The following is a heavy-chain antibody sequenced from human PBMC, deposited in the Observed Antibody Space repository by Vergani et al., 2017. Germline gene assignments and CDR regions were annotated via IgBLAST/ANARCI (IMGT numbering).Heavy chain of an antibody. D-gene: IGHD3-22*01. CDR3: ARLYGRDSSGSKYFDY. CDR1: GYSFTNYW. CDR2: IHPADSDT. V-gene: IGHV5-51*01. J-gene: IGHJ4*02. Sequence: EVQLVQSGAEVKKPGESLKISCQISGYSFTNYWIGWVRQMPGKGLEWMGIIHPADSDTRYSPSFQGQVTISVDKSISTAYLQRSSLRASDSAMYYCARLYGRDSSGSKYFDYWSQGTLVTVSS.